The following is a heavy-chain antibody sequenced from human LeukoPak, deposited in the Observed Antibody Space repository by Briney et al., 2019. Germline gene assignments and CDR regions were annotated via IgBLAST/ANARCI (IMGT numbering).Heavy chain of an antibody. CDR3: ARDGTTSIREVDY. Sequence: MSGGSLRLSCAASGFTFSDYYMSWIRQAPGKGLEWVSYISSSGSTIYYADSAKGRFTISRDNAKNSLYLQMNSLRAEDTAVYYCARDGTTSIREVDYWGQGTLVTVSS. CDR2: ISSSGSTI. D-gene: IGHD1-7*01. V-gene: IGHV3-11*01. J-gene: IGHJ4*02. CDR1: GFTFSDYY.